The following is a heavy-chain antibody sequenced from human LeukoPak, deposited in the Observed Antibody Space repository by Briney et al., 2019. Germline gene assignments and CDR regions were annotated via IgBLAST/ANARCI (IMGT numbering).Heavy chain of an antibody. CDR1: GYTFTVCY. J-gene: IGHJ4*02. V-gene: IGHV1-2*02. CDR3: ARDLDGYCSVASCSFDY. Sequence: ASVKVSCKASGYTFTVCYMHWVRQAPGQGLEGMGWINPYSGGTNYAQKFQGRVTMIRDTSNSTAYMELSSLRSDDTAVYYCARDLDGYCSVASCSFDYWGQGTLVTVSS. D-gene: IGHD2-15*01. CDR2: INPYSGGT.